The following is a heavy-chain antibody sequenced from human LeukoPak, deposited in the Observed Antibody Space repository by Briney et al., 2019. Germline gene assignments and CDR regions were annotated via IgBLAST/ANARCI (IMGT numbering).Heavy chain of an antibody. CDR1: GGTFSSYA. V-gene: IGHV1-69*13. D-gene: IGHD3-22*01. Sequence: SVKVSCKASGGTFSSYAISWVRQAPGQGLEWMGGIIPIFATANYAQKFQGRVTITADESTSTAYMELSSLRSEDTAVYYCARGPITTRSHFDYWGQGTLVTVSP. CDR2: IIPIFATA. J-gene: IGHJ4*02. CDR3: ARGPITTRSHFDY.